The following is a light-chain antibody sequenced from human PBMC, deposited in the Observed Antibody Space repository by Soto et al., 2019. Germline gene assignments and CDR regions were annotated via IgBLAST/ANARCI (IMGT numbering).Light chain of an antibody. CDR3: QRYGTSRGA. J-gene: IGKJ2*01. Sequence: IVLTQSPDTLSLSPGERATLSCRASESVTTNFLAWYQQKPGHAPRLLIYGASTRASGIPDRFSGSGSGTDFTLTISRLEPEDFAVYYCQRYGTSRGAFGQGTKLEIK. CDR1: ESVTTNF. V-gene: IGKV3-20*01. CDR2: GAS.